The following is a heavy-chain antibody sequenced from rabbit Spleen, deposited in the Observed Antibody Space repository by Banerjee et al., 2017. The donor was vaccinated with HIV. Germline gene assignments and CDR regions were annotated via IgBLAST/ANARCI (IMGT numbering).Heavy chain of an antibody. CDR1: GVSFSSSDY. Sequence: EQLEESGGGLVKPEGSLTLTCKASGVSFSSSDYMCWVRQAPGKGLEWISCIDIGSSGFTYFATWAKGRFTCSKTSSTTVTLQMTRLTAADTATYFCARDTSSSFSSYGMDLWGPGTLVTVS. CDR2: IDIGSSGFT. CDR3: ARDTSSSFSSYGMDL. J-gene: IGHJ6*01. D-gene: IGHD1-1*01. V-gene: IGHV1S45*01.